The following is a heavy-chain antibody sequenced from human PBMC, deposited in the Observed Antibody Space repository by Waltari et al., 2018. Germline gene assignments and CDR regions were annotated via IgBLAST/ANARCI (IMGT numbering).Heavy chain of an antibody. CDR1: GGSISSSSYY. J-gene: IGHJ4*02. CDR3: ASGYDSSGYYYAVFDY. D-gene: IGHD3-22*01. V-gene: IGHV4-39*01. Sequence: QLQLQESGPGLVKPSETLSLTCTVSGGSISSSSYYWGWIRQPPGKGLEWIGSIYYSGRPDYNPSLKRRVTISVDTSKNQFSLKLSSVTAADTAVYYCASGYDSSGYYYAVFDYWGQGTLVTVSS. CDR2: IYYSGRP.